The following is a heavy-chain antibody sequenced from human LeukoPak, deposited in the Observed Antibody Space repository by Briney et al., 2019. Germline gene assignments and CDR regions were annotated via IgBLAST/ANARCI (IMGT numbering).Heavy chain of an antibody. CDR3: ARDRQGYSYGYFDY. CDR2: IWYDGSNK. D-gene: IGHD5-18*01. Sequence: GGSLGLSCAASGFTFSSYGMHWVRQAPGKGLEWVAVIWYDGSNKYYADSVTGRFTISRDNSKNTLYLQMNSLRAEDTAVYYCARDRQGYSYGYFDYWGQGTLVTVSS. V-gene: IGHV3-33*01. CDR1: GFTFSSYG. J-gene: IGHJ4*02.